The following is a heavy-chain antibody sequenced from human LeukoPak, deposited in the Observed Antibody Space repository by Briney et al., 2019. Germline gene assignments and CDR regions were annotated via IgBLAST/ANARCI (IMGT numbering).Heavy chain of an antibody. CDR3: ARSGGTWIYNF. D-gene: IGHD1-7*01. V-gene: IGHV4-59*01. J-gene: IGHJ4*02. CDR2: VYNSGST. Sequence: SETLSLTCSVSGDFITAYYWSWIRQPPGKGLEWLGYVYNSGSTHYNPSLKSRVTISADTSKNQFSLSLTSVTAADTAVYYCARSGGTWIYNFWGQGTLVIVSS. CDR1: GDFITAYY.